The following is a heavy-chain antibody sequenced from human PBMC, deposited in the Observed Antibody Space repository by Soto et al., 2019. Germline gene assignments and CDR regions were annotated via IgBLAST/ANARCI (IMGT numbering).Heavy chain of an antibody. Sequence: NPSETLSLTCAVSGGSISSGGYSWSWIRQPPGKGLEWIGYIYHSGSTYYNPSLKSRVTISVDRSKNQFSLKLSSVTAADTAVYYCARELSENYDSSGYHRGGFDYWGQGTLVTVSS. CDR1: GGSISSGGYS. CDR2: IYHSGST. D-gene: IGHD3-22*01. V-gene: IGHV4-30-2*01. CDR3: ARELSENYDSSGYHRGGFDY. J-gene: IGHJ4*02.